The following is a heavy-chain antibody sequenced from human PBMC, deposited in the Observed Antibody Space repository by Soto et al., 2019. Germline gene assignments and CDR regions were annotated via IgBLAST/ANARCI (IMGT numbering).Heavy chain of an antibody. CDR3: AKDPDISGWYQTDLDY. J-gene: IGHJ4*02. CDR1: GFIFNNYA. V-gene: IGHV3-23*01. CDR2: ISGRGGNT. D-gene: IGHD6-19*01. Sequence: GGSLRLSCAASGFIFNNYAINWVRQVPGKGLEWVSGISGRGGNTFYADSMKGRFTISRDNSKNTLYLQMNSLRAEDTAVYYCAKDPDISGWYQTDLDYWGQGTLVTVSS.